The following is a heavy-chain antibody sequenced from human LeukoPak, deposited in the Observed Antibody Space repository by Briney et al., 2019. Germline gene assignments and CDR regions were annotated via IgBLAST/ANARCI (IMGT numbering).Heavy chain of an antibody. J-gene: IGHJ5*02. CDR3: ARMDRASSGADNWFDP. V-gene: IGHV1-8*01. CDR1: GYTFTSYD. CDR2: MNPNSGNT. D-gene: IGHD3-22*01. Sequence: GASVKVSCKASGYTFTSYDINWVRQATGQGLEWMGWMNPNSGNTSYAQKFQGRVTISRDTSINTAYMELNSLRSDDTAVYYCARMDRASSGADNWFDPWGQGALVTVSS.